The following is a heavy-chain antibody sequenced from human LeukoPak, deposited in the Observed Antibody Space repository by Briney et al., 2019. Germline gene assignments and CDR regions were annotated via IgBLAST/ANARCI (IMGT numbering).Heavy chain of an antibody. Sequence: PGGSLRLSCAASGFTFDDYGMSWVRQAPGKGLEWVSGINWNGGSTGYADSVKGRFTISRDNAKNSLYLQMNSLRAEDTALYYCARRGIAAAGTEWFDPWGQGTLVTVSS. CDR3: ARRGIAAAGTEWFDP. CDR2: INWNGGST. D-gene: IGHD6-13*01. J-gene: IGHJ5*02. V-gene: IGHV3-20*04. CDR1: GFTFDDYG.